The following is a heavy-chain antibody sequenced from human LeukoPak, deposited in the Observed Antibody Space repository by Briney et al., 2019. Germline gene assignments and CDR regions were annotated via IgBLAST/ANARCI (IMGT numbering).Heavy chain of an antibody. CDR1: GYTFTGYY. CDR3: ARETEYQLLALYYYYGMDV. J-gene: IGHJ6*02. D-gene: IGHD2-2*01. CDR2: INPNSGGT. V-gene: IGHV1-2*02. Sequence: ASVKVSCKASGYTFTGYYMHWVRQAPGQGLEWMGWINPNSGGTNYAQKFQGRVTMTRDTSISTAYMELSRLRSDDTAVYYYARETEYQLLALYYYYGMDVWGQGTTVTVSS.